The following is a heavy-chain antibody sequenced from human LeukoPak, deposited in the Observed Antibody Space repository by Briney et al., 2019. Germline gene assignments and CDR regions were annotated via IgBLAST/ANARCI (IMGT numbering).Heavy chain of an antibody. J-gene: IGHJ4*02. Sequence: ASVKVSCKVSGYTLTELSMHWVRQAPGKGLEWMGGFDPEDGETIYAQKFQGRVTMTEDTSTDTAYMELSSLRSEDTAVYYCATARGYYDSSGYYCPFDYCGQGTLVTVSS. CDR3: ATARGYYDSSGYYCPFDY. D-gene: IGHD3-22*01. V-gene: IGHV1-24*01. CDR2: FDPEDGET. CDR1: GYTLTELS.